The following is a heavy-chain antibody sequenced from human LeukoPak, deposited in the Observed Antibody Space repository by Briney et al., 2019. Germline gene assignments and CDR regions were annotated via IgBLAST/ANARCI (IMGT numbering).Heavy chain of an antibody. Sequence: GGSLRLSCAASGFTFSSYAMSWVRQAPGKGLEWVSAISGSGGSTYYADSVKGRFTISRDNSKNTLYLQMNSLRAEDTAVYYCAKDHYYDSSGYVGSRDIWGQGTMVTVSS. V-gene: IGHV3-23*01. CDR1: GFTFSSYA. D-gene: IGHD3-22*01. J-gene: IGHJ3*02. CDR3: AKDHYYDSSGYVGSRDI. CDR2: ISGSGGST.